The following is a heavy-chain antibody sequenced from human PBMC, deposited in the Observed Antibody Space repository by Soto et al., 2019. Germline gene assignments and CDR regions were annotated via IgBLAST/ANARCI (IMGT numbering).Heavy chain of an antibody. J-gene: IGHJ4*02. CDR1: GFTFSNYA. Sequence: EVQLLESGGGLVQPGGSLRLSCAASGFTFSNYAMSWVRQAPGKGLEWVSAISGSGGSTYFADSVKGRFTISRDNSKNRLYLQVNSLRDEDTAVYYCAKPRVSWELPIGSWGQGTLVTVSS. V-gene: IGHV3-23*01. CDR3: AKPRVSWELPIGS. D-gene: IGHD1-26*01. CDR2: ISGSGGST.